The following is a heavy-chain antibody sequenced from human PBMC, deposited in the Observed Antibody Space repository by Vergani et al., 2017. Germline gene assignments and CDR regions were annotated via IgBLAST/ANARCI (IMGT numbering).Heavy chain of an antibody. V-gene: IGHV4-31*03. CDR3: ARAETYYYDSSGQSGAFDI. Sequence: QVQLQESGPGLVKPSQTLSLTCTVSGGSISSGGYYWSWIRQHPGKGLEWIGCIYYSGSTYYNPSLKSRVTISVDTSKNQFSLKLSSVTAADTAVYYCARAETYYYDSSGQSGAFDIWGQGTLVTVSS. D-gene: IGHD3-22*01. CDR2: IYYSGST. J-gene: IGHJ4*02. CDR1: GGSISSGGYY.